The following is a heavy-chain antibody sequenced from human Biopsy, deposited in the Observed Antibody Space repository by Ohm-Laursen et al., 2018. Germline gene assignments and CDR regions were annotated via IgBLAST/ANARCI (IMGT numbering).Heavy chain of an antibody. J-gene: IGHJ4*02. V-gene: IGHV4-4*08. CDR2: IYTSGIT. D-gene: IGHD3-16*01. Sequence: SETLSLTCTLSGGSINGYYRSWIRQLPGKGLEWIGQIYTSGITNYNPSLKSRVTISVDTSKNQFSLKLNSVTAADTAVYFCVRDSRGGHLNTTLITGKNLDSWGQGILVTVSS. CDR3: VRDSRGGHLNTTLITGKNLDS. CDR1: GGSINGYY.